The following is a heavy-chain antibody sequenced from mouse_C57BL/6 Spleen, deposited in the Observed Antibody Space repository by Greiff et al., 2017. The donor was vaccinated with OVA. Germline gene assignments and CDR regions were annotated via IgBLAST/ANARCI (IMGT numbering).Heavy chain of an antibody. CDR2: ISSGGSYT. CDR3: ARRGDYDPFYFDY. J-gene: IGHJ2*01. D-gene: IGHD2-4*01. CDR1: GFTFSSYG. Sequence: EVNVVESGGDLVKPGGSLKLSCAASGFTFSSYGMSWVRQTPDKRLEWVATISSGGSYTYYPDSVKGRFTISRDNAKNTLYLQMSSLKSEDTAMYYCARRGDYDPFYFDYWGQGTTLTVSS. V-gene: IGHV5-6*02.